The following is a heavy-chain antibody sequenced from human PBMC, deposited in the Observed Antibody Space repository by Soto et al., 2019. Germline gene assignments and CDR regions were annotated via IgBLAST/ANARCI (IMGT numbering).Heavy chain of an antibody. CDR3: PKDGVSGSYYFYFDS. J-gene: IGHJ4*02. CDR1: GFTFSRFA. D-gene: IGHD1-26*01. Sequence: PGGSLRLSCAASGFTFSRFAIHWVRQAPGKGLEWVSAISVSGGSTYYADSVKGRFTTSRDNSKNTLYLQMNSLRAEDTAVYYCPKDGVSGSYYFYFDSWGQGALVTVSS. V-gene: IGHV3-23*01. CDR2: ISVSGGST.